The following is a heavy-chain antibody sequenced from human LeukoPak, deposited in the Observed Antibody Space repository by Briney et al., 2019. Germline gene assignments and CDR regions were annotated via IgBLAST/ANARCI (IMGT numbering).Heavy chain of an antibody. CDR3: AREGSVVPAAPVGYYYYMDV. Sequence: GGSLRLSCAASGFTFSSYAMSWVRQAPGKGLEWVSSISSSSSYIYYADSVKGRFTISRDNAKNSLYLQMNSLRAEDTAVYYCAREGSVVPAAPVGYYYYMDVWGKGTTVTVSS. J-gene: IGHJ6*03. CDR2: ISSSSSYI. V-gene: IGHV3-21*01. CDR1: GFTFSSYA. D-gene: IGHD2-2*01.